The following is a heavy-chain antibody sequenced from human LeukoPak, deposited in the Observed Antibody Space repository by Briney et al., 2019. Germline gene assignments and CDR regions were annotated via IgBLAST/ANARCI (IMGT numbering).Heavy chain of an antibody. CDR2: IYSGGST. D-gene: IGHD1-26*01. Sequence: GGSLRLSCAASGFTVSSNYMSWVRQAPGKGPEWVSVIYSGGSTYYADSVKGRFTISRDNSKNMLYLQMNSLRAEDTAVYYCARGRSGSYYDYWGQGTLVTVSS. J-gene: IGHJ4*02. CDR1: GFTVSSNY. V-gene: IGHV3-53*01. CDR3: ARGRSGSYYDY.